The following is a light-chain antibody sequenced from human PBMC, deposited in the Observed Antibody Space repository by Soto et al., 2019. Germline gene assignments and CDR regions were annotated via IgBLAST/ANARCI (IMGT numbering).Light chain of an antibody. CDR3: QQYKNYSYS. V-gene: IGKV1-5*01. J-gene: IGKJ2*03. CDR1: QPVNTF. Sequence: IQMTQSPSTVSASVGDSVSISCRASQPVNTFLAWYQQKPGGAPKVVIFDASNLGSGVRSRFSGSGFGTEFSLSITSLQPDDFATYYCQQYKNYSYSFGQGTKLEIK. CDR2: DAS.